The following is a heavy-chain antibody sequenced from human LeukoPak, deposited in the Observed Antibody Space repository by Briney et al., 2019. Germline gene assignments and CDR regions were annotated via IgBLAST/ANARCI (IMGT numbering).Heavy chain of an antibody. CDR2: ISPSGNT. CDR1: SDSISTHS. Sequence: SETLSLTCSVSSDSISTHSWSWIRQPAGKRLEWIGHISPSGNTNYNPSLKSRLTMSVDTSKNQFSPNLSSVTAADTAVYFCARENPPTYWGQGILVTVSS. CDR3: ARENPPTY. V-gene: IGHV4-4*07. J-gene: IGHJ4*02.